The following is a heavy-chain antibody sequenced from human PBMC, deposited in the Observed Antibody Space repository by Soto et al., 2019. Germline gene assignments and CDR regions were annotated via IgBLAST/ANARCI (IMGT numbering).Heavy chain of an antibody. D-gene: IGHD3-10*01. V-gene: IGHV1-3*01. Sequence: ASVKVSCKASGYTFTSYAMHWVRQAPGQRLEWMGWINAGNGNTKYSQKLQGRVTITRDTSASTAYMELSSLRSEDTAVYYCARPDLYYYGSGSYDYWGQGTLVTVSS. J-gene: IGHJ4*02. CDR3: ARPDLYYYGSGSYDY. CDR2: INAGNGNT. CDR1: GYTFTSYA.